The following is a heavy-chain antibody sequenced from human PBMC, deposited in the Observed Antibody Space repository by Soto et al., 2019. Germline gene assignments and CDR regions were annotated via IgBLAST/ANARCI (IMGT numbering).Heavy chain of an antibody. CDR1: GGSISSYY. D-gene: IGHD3-10*01. V-gene: IGHV4-59*08. Sequence: LSLTCTVSGGSISSYYWSWIRQPPGKGLEWIGYIYYSGSTNYNPSLKSRVTISVDTSKNQFSLKLSSVTAADTAVYYCARRGTMVRGVIRTNWFDPWGQGTLVTVSS. CDR3: ARRGTMVRGVIRTNWFDP. J-gene: IGHJ5*02. CDR2: IYYSGST.